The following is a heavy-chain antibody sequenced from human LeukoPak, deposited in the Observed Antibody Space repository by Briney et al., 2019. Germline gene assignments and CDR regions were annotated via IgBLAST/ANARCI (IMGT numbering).Heavy chain of an antibody. J-gene: IGHJ4*02. CDR1: GGSISSSSYY. V-gene: IGHV4-39*01. CDR2: IYYSGST. CDR3: ARLYYYDSSGYYSGFDY. Sequence: SETLSLTCTVSGGSISSSSYYWGWIRQPPGKGLEWIGSIYYSGSTYYNPSLKSRVTISVDTSKNQFSLKLSSVTAADAAVYYCARLYYYDSSGYYSGFDYWGQGTLVTVSS. D-gene: IGHD3-22*01.